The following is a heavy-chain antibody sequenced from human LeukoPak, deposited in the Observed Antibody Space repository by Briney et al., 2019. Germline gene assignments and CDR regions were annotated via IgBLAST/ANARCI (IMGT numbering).Heavy chain of an antibody. CDR1: GYPFTGYY. D-gene: IGHD4-17*01. J-gene: IGHJ5*02. V-gene: IGHV1-2*02. CDR2: INPNSGGT. CDR3: ASGGTTVTTSAFWFDP. Sequence: GASVKVSCQASGYPFTGYYMHWVRQAPGQGLEWMGWINPNSGGTNYAQKFQGRVTMTRDTSISTAYMELSRLRSDDTAVYYCASGGTTVTTSAFWFDPWGQGTLVTVSS.